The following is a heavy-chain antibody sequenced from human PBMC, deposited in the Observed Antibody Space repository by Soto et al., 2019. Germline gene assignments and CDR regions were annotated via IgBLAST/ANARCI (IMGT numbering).Heavy chain of an antibody. Sequence: SETLSLTCTVSGGSISSGDYYWSWIRQPPGKGLEWIGYIYYSGSTYYNPSLKSRVTISVDTSKNQFSLKLSSVTAADTALYYCARDATQAGYYLYYFDYWGQGTRVTVAS. J-gene: IGHJ4*02. D-gene: IGHD3-22*01. CDR2: IYYSGST. CDR1: GGSISSGDYY. V-gene: IGHV4-30-4*01. CDR3: ARDATQAGYYLYYFDY.